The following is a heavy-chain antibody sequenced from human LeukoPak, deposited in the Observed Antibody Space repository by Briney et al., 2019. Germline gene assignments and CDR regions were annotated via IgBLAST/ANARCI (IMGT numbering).Heavy chain of an antibody. CDR2: IIPIFGTA. CDR3: ARGSRITRYYYYMDV. V-gene: IGHV1-69*13. J-gene: IGHJ6*03. Sequence: ASVKVSCKASGGTFSSYAISRVRQAPGQGLEWMGGIIPIFGTANYAQKFQGRVTITADESTSTAYMELSSLRSEDTAVYYCARGSRITRYYYYMDVWGKGTTVTVSS. D-gene: IGHD3-16*01. CDR1: GGTFSSYA.